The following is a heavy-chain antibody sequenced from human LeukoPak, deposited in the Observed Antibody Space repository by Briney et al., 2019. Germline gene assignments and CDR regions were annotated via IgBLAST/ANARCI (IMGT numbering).Heavy chain of an antibody. CDR3: AKDSYYYYIDV. CDR2: IGYDGSNK. Sequence: PGGSLRLSCAASGFTFSSYSMNWVRQAPGKGLEWVTFIGYDGSNKYYTDSVKGRFTISRDNSKNTLYLQMNSLRTEDTAVYYCAKDSYYYYIDVWGKGTTVTVSS. V-gene: IGHV3-30*02. CDR1: GFTFSSYS. J-gene: IGHJ6*03.